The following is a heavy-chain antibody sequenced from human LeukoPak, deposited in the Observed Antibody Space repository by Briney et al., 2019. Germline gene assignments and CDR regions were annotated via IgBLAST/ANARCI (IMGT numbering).Heavy chain of an antibody. V-gene: IGHV3-7*01. Sequence: GGSLRLSCATSGFPFSNYRVSWVRQAAGKGLEWVAKIKEDGSVKKYVDSVKGGFTISRDNAENAVHLEMNSLRAEDTAVYYCTRMLLWESSGYRPPDYWGQGTLVTVSS. CDR3: TRMLLWESSGYRPPDY. J-gene: IGHJ4*02. CDR1: GFPFSNYR. D-gene: IGHD3-22*01. CDR2: IKEDGSVK.